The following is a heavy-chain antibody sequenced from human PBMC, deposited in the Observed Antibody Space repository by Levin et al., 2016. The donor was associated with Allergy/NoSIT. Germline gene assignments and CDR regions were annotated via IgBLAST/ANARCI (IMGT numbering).Heavy chain of an antibody. V-gene: IGHV3-23*01. D-gene: IGHD1-26*01. Sequence: VRQAPGKGLEWVSSISGSDGNAFYADSVKGRFTISRDNSNNMLYLQMNRLTGEDTATYYCATLLPQDSGKHFWGQGTLVTVSS. J-gene: IGHJ4*02. CDR3: ATLLPQDSGKHF. CDR2: ISGSDGNA.